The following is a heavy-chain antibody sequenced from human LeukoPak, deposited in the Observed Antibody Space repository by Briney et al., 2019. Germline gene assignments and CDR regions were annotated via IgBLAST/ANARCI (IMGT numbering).Heavy chain of an antibody. D-gene: IGHD2-8*01. Sequence: SVKVSCKASGYTFTGYYMHWVRQAPGQGLEWMGWINPNSGGTNYAQKFQGRVTMTRDTSISTAYMELSRLRSDDTAVYYCARDRNGVYYYYMDVWGKGTTVTVSS. CDR2: INPNSGGT. V-gene: IGHV1-2*02. CDR3: ARDRNGVYYYYMDV. J-gene: IGHJ6*03. CDR1: GYTFTGYY.